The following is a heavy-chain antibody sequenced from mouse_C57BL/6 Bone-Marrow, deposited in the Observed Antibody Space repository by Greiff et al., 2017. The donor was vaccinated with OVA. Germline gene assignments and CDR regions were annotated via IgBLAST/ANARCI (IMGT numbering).Heavy chain of an antibody. D-gene: IGHD1-1*01. CDR1: GYTFTSYG. V-gene: IGHV1-81*01. CDR3: ARHYYGSSHWYFDV. J-gene: IGHJ1*03. CDR2: IYPRSGNT. Sequence: VQLQESGAELARPGASVKLSCKASGYTFTSYGISWVKQRTGQGLEWIGEIYPRSGNTYYNEKFKGKATLTADKSSSTAYIELRSLTSEDSAVYFCARHYYGSSHWYFDVWGTGTTVTVSS.